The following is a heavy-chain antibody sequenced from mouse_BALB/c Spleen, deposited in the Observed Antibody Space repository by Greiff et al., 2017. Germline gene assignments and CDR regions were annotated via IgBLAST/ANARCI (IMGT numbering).Heavy chain of an antibody. CDR3: AKVYYGSSWFAY. D-gene: IGHD1-1*01. CDR2: IYPGGGYT. V-gene: IGHV1-63*02. Sequence: QVQLQQSGAELVRPGTSVKISCKASGYTFTNYWLGWVKQRPGHGLEWIGDIYPGGGYTNYNEKFKGKATLTADTSSSTAYMQLSSLTSEDSAVYFCAKVYYGSSWFAYWGQGTLVTVSA. CDR1: GYTFTNYW. J-gene: IGHJ3*01.